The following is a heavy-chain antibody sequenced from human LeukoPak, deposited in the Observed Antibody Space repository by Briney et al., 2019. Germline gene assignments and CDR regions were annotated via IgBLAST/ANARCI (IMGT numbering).Heavy chain of an antibody. CDR3: ARTYFYGSGSYNGDFLY. Sequence: GESLKISCKGSGYSFTSYWIGWVRQMPGKGLEWMGIIYPGDSDTRYSPSFQGQVTIPVDKSINTAYLQWSSLKASDTAMYYCARTYFYGSGSYNGDFLYWGQGTLVTVSS. CDR2: IYPGDSDT. J-gene: IGHJ4*02. CDR1: GYSFTSYW. V-gene: IGHV5-51*01. D-gene: IGHD3-10*01.